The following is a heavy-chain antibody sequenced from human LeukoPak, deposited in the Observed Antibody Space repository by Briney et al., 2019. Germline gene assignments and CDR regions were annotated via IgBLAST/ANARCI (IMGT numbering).Heavy chain of an antibody. V-gene: IGHV4-39*01. Sequence: SETLSLTCTVSGGSISSSSYYWGWIRQPPGKGLEWIGSIYYSGSTYYNPSLKSRVTISVDTSKNQFSLKLSSVTAADTAVYYCARGGTIHSGGLDAFDIWGQGTMVTVSS. D-gene: IGHD1-26*01. CDR3: ARGGTIHSGGLDAFDI. CDR2: IYYSGST. CDR1: GGSISSSSYY. J-gene: IGHJ3*02.